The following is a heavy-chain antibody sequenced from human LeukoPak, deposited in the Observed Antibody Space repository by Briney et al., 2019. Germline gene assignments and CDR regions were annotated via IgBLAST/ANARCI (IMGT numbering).Heavy chain of an antibody. V-gene: IGHV4-38-2*02. Sequence: SETLSLTCSVSGYSIRSGYHWAWIRQPPGKGLEWIGSTNYNDRPYYNPSLKSRVTISVDTSKNQFSLKLSSVTAADTAVYYCARDRGLQLPDYWGQGTLVTVSS. CDR3: ARDRGLQLPDY. J-gene: IGHJ4*02. CDR2: TNYNDRP. D-gene: IGHD5-24*01. CDR1: GYSIRSGYH.